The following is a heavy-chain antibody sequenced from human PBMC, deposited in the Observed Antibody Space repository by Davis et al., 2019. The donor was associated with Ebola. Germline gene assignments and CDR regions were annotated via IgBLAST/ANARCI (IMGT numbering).Heavy chain of an antibody. CDR1: GFTFSTYA. D-gene: IGHD5-12*01. J-gene: IGHJ6*03. Sequence: PGGSLRLSCAASGFTFSTYAMSWVRQTPGKGLEWVSVISGIGGRTYYADSVKGRLTISRDNSKNTLYLQMNSLRAEYTAVYYCAKRDSGNDSDFYYYMDVWGKGTTVTVSS. CDR2: ISGIGGRT. V-gene: IGHV3-23*01. CDR3: AKRDSGNDSDFYYYMDV.